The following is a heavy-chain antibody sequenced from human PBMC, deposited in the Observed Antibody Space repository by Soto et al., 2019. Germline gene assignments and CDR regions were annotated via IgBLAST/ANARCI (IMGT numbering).Heavy chain of an antibody. V-gene: IGHV3-30*18. Sequence: QVQLVESGGGVVQPGRSLRLSCAASGFTFSNFGMHWVRQAPGKGLAWVAAISYDGNIKYYADSVKGRFTISRDNSKNTLFLQKNSLRAEDTAVYDCAKFWSPMEALVDDYWGQGTLVTVYS. CDR1: GFTFSNFG. CDR3: AKFWSPMEALVDDY. CDR2: ISYDGNIK. D-gene: IGHD3-3*01. J-gene: IGHJ4*02.